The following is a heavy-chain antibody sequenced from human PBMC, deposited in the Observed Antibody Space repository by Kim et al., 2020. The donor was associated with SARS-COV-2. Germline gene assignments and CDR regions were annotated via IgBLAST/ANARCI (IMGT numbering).Heavy chain of an antibody. V-gene: IGHV3-13*04. D-gene: IGHD6-13*01. Sequence: GGSLRLSCAASGFTFSNYDMHWVRQITGKGLEWVSAIGTAGDTYYPGSVKGRFIISRENAKNSLYLQMNSLRPGDTALYYCARGWDRYSSSWYAPFEYWGQGTLVTVSS. CDR2: IGTAGDT. J-gene: IGHJ4*02. CDR1: GFTFSNYD. CDR3: ARGWDRYSSSWYAPFEY.